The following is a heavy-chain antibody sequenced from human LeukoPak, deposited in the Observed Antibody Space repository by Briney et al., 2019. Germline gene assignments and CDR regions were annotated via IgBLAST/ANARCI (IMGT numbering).Heavy chain of an antibody. D-gene: IGHD4-23*01. V-gene: IGHV4-4*02. CDR2: IYHSGTT. J-gene: IGHJ3*02. Sequence: PSGALSLTCAVSGGSISSTNWWNWVRQPPGKGLEWIGEIYHSGTTNYNPSLKSRVTISVDKSKNQFSLKLSSVTAADTAVYYCARGGTAVIAPYAFDIWGQGTMVTVSS. CDR3: ARGGTAVIAPYAFDI. CDR1: GGSISSTNW.